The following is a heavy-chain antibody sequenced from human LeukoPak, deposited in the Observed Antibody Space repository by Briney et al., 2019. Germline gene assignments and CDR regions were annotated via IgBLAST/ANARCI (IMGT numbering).Heavy chain of an antibody. CDR3: ARDESYYDFWSGPLYYYMDV. D-gene: IGHD3-3*01. Sequence: GGSLRLSYAASGFTFSSYWMHWVRQAPGKGLVWVSRINSDGSSTSYADSVKGRFTISRDNAKNTLYLQMNSLRAEDTAVYYCARDESYYDFWSGPLYYYMDVWGKGTTVTVSS. CDR2: INSDGSST. V-gene: IGHV3-74*01. J-gene: IGHJ6*03. CDR1: GFTFSSYW.